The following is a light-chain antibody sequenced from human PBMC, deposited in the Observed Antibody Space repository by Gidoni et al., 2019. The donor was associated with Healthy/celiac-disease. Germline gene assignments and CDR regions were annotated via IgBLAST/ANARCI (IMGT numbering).Light chain of an antibody. J-gene: IGLJ2*01. CDR1: SSDVGSYNY. Sequence: QSALTQPRSVSGSPGQSVPISCTGTSSDVGSYNYVSWYQHHPGKAPQLLIYDVTKRPSGVPDRFSGSKSGNTASLTISGLQTEDEADYYCCSYAGSYTVIFGGGTKLTVL. CDR3: CSYAGSYTVI. CDR2: DVT. V-gene: IGLV2-11*01.